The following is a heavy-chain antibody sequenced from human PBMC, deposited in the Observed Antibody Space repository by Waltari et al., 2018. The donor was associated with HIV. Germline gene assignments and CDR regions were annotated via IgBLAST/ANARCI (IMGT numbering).Heavy chain of an antibody. CDR3: ASENFCGGPHN. CDR2: ISSTSRFI. D-gene: IGHD2-21*01. Sequence: EVQLVESGGGLVKPGGSLSLSCVVSGFTFNTFNMEWVRQAQGKGREWGSAISSTSRFINYADSLKCRFTVARDNAKNSLYLQINNLRAGDTAIYYCASENFCGGPHNWGQGTLVTVSS. CDR1: GFTFNTFN. V-gene: IGHV3-21*03. J-gene: IGHJ4*02.